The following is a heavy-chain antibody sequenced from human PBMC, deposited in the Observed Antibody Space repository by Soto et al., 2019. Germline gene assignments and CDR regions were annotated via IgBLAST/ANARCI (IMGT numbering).Heavy chain of an antibody. CDR1: GGTFSSYA. Sequence: SVKVSCKXSGGTFSSYAISWVRQAPGQGLEWMGGIIPIFGTANYAQKFQGRVTITADKSTSTAYMELSSLRSEDTAVYYCARLGNSGSYRGAFDYWGQGTLVTVSS. D-gene: IGHD1-26*01. CDR3: ARLGNSGSYRGAFDY. CDR2: IIPIFGTA. J-gene: IGHJ4*02. V-gene: IGHV1-69*06.